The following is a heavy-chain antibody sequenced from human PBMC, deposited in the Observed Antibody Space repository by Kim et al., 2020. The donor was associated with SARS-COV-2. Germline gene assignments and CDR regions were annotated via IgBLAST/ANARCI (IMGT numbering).Heavy chain of an antibody. CDR2: IIPIFGTA. CDR3: ARVTDYYDCMNWYFDL. J-gene: IGHJ2*01. CDR1: GGTFSSYA. Sequence: SVKVSCKASGGTFSSYAISWVRQAPGQGLEWMGGIIPIFGTANYAQKFQGRVTITADESTSTAYMELSSLRSEDKAVYYCARVTDYYDCMNWYFDLWGRGTLVTVSS. D-gene: IGHD3-22*01. V-gene: IGHV1-69*13.